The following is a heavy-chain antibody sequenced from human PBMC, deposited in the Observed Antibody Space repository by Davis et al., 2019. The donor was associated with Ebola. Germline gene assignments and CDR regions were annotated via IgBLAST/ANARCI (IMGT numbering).Heavy chain of an antibody. V-gene: IGHV3-74*01. Sequence: GESLKISCAASGFTFSTSWIHWVRQAPGKGLVWVSRINQDASHTNYADSVKGRFTISRDNAKNIAYLQMNSLGAEDTAIYYCARINYGGDCWGEGTLVTVSS. CDR2: INQDASHT. J-gene: IGHJ4*02. D-gene: IGHD3-16*01. CDR3: ARINYGGDC. CDR1: GFTFSTSW.